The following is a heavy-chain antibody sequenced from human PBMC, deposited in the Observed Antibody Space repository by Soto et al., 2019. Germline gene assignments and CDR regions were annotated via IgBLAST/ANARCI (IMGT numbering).Heavy chain of an antibody. CDR2: ISGSGGST. V-gene: IGHV3-23*01. CDR1: GFTFSSYA. CDR3: AKDTLSPSWYAYYYYYGRDV. D-gene: IGHD6-13*01. J-gene: IGHJ6*02. Sequence: GGSLRLSCAASGFTFSSYAMSWVRQAPGKGLEWVSAISGSGGSTYYADSVKGRFTISRDNSKNTLYLQMNSLRAEDTAVYYCAKDTLSPSWYAYYYYYGRDVWGQGTTVTVSS.